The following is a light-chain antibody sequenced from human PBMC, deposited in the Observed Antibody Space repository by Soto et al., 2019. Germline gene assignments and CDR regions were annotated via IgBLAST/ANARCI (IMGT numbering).Light chain of an antibody. CDR2: GAS. CDR3: QQYGISPFT. V-gene: IGKV3-20*01. J-gene: IGKJ4*01. Sequence: EIVLTQSPGTLSLSPGERATLSCRASQTVSTNYLAWYQQKPGQAPRLPIYGASKRATGIPDRFSGGGSETDFTLTISRLESEDSAVYYCQQYGISPFTFGGGTKVDIK. CDR1: QTVSTNY.